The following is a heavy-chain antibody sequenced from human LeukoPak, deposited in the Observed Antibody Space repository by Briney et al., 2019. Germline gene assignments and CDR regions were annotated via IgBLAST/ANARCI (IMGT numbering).Heavy chain of an antibody. CDR2: IIPIFGTA. Sequence: RASVKVSCKASGGTFSSYAISWVRQAPGQGLEWMGGIIPIFGTANYAQKFQGRVTITADESTSTAYMELSSLRSEDTAVYYCARGRCVGSTNCYYFDSWGQGTLVTVSS. D-gene: IGHD6-13*01. CDR1: GGTFSSYA. CDR3: ARGRCVGSTNCYYFDS. V-gene: IGHV1-69*01. J-gene: IGHJ4*02.